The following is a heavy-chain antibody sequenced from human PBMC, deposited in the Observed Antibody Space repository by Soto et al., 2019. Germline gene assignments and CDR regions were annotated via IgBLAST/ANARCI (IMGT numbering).Heavy chain of an antibody. D-gene: IGHD3-10*01. CDR2: ISAYNGNT. V-gene: IGHV1-18*01. J-gene: IGHJ3*02. CDR1: GXTFTSYG. CDR3: ARVSYYYGSGSSPHEAFDI. Sequence: GASVKVSCKASGXTFTSYGISWVRQAPGQGLEWMGWISAYNGNTNYAQKLQGRVTMTTDTSTSTAYMELRSLRSDDTAVYYCARVSYYYGSGSSPHEAFDIWGQGTMVTVSS.